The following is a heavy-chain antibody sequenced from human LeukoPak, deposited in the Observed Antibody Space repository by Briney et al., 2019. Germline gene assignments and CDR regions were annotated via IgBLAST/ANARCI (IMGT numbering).Heavy chain of an antibody. CDR3: ASTNHYYGSGTYDYYFDY. V-gene: IGHV3-21*01. CDR2: ISSGSDYI. D-gene: IGHD3-10*01. Sequence: GGSLRLSCATSGLTFSSYSMNWVRQAPGTGLVWVSSISSGSDYIYYADSVKGRFTISRDNAKNSLYLQMTSLRAEDTAVYYCASTNHYYGSGTYDYYFDYWGQGTLLTVSS. CDR1: GLTFSSYS. J-gene: IGHJ4*02.